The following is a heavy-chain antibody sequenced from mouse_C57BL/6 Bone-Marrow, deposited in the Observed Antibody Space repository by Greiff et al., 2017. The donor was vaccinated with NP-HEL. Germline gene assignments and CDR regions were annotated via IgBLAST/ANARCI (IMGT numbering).Heavy chain of an antibody. J-gene: IGHJ3*01. CDR2: ISSGGSYT. CDR1: GFTFSSYG. Sequence: EVHLVESGGDLVKPGGSLKLSCAASGFTFSSYGMSWVRQTPDKRLEWVATISSGGSYTYYPDSVKGRFTISRDNAKNTLYLQMSSLKSEDTAMYYCARQGRTTVGFAYWGQGTLVTVSA. V-gene: IGHV5-6*01. CDR3: ARQGRTTVGFAY. D-gene: IGHD1-1*01.